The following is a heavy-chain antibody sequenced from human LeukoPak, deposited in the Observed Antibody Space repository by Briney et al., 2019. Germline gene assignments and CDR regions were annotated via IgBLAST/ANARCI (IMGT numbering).Heavy chain of an antibody. J-gene: IGHJ2*01. Sequence: ETLSLTCTVSGGSISSYYWSWVRQAPGSGLEWVSGITGSGGSTYYADSVKGRFTISRDNSKNTLYLQMNSLRAEDTAVYYCAKGNWGERLDWYFDLWGRGTLVTVSS. D-gene: IGHD1-26*01. CDR2: ITGSGGST. CDR1: GGSISSYY. V-gene: IGHV3-23*01. CDR3: AKGNWGERLDWYFDL.